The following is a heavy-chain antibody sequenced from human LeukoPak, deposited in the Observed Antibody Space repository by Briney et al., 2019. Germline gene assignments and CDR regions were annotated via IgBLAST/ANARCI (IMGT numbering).Heavy chain of an antibody. Sequence: SQTLSLTCAVSGGSISSGGYSWSWIRQPPGKGLEGIGDIYHSGSTYYNPSLKSRVTISVDRSKNQFSLKLSSVTAADTAVYYCARSYCSSTSCYGPNNWFDPWGQGTLVTVSS. V-gene: IGHV4-30-2*01. CDR3: ARSYCSSTSCYGPNNWFDP. J-gene: IGHJ5*02. CDR1: GGSISSGGYS. D-gene: IGHD2-2*01. CDR2: IYHSGST.